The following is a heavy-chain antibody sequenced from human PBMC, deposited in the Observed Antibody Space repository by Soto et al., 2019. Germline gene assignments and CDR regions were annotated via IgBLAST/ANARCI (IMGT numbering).Heavy chain of an antibody. Sequence: GGSLRLSCAASGFTFSSYWMSWVRQAPGKGLEWVSNIKKDGSEKYYVDSVKGRFTISRDNAKNSLYLQRNSLRAEDTAVYYCATPGGGWPFDYWGQGTLVTVSS. CDR1: GFTFSSYW. CDR3: ATPGGGWPFDY. CDR2: IKKDGSEK. J-gene: IGHJ4*02. V-gene: IGHV3-7*01. D-gene: IGHD6-19*01.